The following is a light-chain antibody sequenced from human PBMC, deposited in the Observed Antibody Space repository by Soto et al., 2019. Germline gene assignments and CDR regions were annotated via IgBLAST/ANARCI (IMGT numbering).Light chain of an antibody. CDR3: QQLYGYPLT. V-gene: IGKV1-9*01. J-gene: IGKJ4*01. Sequence: IQLTQSPSSLSASVGDRVTITYRASQDISRSLAWYQQRPGRAPRLLIYLASNLQSGVPSRFSGSGSGTDFTLTIGGLQPEDFATYHCQQLYGYPLTFGGGTRVEIK. CDR1: QDISRS. CDR2: LAS.